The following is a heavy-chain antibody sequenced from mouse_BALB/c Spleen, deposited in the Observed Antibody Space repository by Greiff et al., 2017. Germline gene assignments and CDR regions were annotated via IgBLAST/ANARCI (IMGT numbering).Heavy chain of an antibody. V-gene: IGHV1-14*01. CDR3: AREDLYYDYDGVWFAD. CDR2: INPYNDGT. Sequence: EVQLQQSGPELVKPGASVKMSCKASGYTFTSYVMHWVKQKPGQGLEWIGYINPYNDGTKYNEKFKGKATLTSDKSSSTAYMELSSLTSEDSAVYYCAREDLYYDYDGVWFADWGQGTLVTVSA. CDR1: GYTFTSYV. D-gene: IGHD2-4*01. J-gene: IGHJ3*01.